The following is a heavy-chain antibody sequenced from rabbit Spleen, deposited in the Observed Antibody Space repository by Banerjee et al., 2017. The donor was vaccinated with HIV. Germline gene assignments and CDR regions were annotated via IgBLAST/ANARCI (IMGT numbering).Heavy chain of an antibody. CDR3: ARTYDGSGELLRLDL. J-gene: IGHJ3*01. V-gene: IGHV1S40*01. CDR2: IAGTSSGFT. CDR1: GLSSSSSDY. D-gene: IGHD4-2*01. Sequence: QSLVESGGDLVKHGGSLLLTCSASGLSSSSSDYMFCVLRAPGKGLEWIACIAGTSSGFTYSATWAKGRFTCSKTSSTTVTLQMTSLTAADTATYFCARTYDGSGELLRLDLWGQGTLVTVS.